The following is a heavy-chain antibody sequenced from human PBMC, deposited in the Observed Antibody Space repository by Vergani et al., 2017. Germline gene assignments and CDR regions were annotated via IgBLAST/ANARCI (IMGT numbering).Heavy chain of an antibody. CDR3: ARHSAIVGVHDY. CDR2: IYYSGST. D-gene: IGHD2-2*01. V-gene: IGHV4-39*01. Sequence: QLQLQESGPGLVKPSETLSLTCTVSGGSISSSSYYWGWIRQPPGKGLEWIGSIYYSGSTYYNPSLKSRVTISVDTSKNQFSLKLSSVTAADTAVYYCARHSAIVGVHDYWGQGTLVTVSS. CDR1: GGSISSSSYY. J-gene: IGHJ4*02.